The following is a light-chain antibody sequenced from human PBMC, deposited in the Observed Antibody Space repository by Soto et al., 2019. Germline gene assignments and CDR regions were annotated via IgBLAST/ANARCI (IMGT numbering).Light chain of an antibody. Sequence: QSVLTQPASVSGSPGQSITISCTGTSSDVGSYNLVSWYQQHPGKAPELMIYEGSKRPSGVSNRFSGSNSGNTASLTISGLQAEDEADYYCCSYLGSDYVFGTGTKVTVL. J-gene: IGLJ1*01. CDR2: EGS. CDR3: CSYLGSDYV. CDR1: SSDVGSYNL. V-gene: IGLV2-23*01.